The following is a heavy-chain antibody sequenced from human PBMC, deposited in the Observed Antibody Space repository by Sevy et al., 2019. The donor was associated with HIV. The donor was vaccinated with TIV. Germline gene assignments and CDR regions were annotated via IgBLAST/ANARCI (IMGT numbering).Heavy chain of an antibody. CDR1: GFTFSSYA. Sequence: GGSLRLSCAASGFTFSSYAMHWVRQAPGKGLEWVAVISYDGSNKYYADSVKGRFTISRDNSKNTLYLQMNSLRAEDTAVYYCAREVLPVWLRYYFDYWGQGTLVTVSS. V-gene: IGHV3-30-3*01. CDR3: AREVLPVWLRYYFDY. J-gene: IGHJ4*02. CDR2: ISYDGSNK. D-gene: IGHD5-12*01.